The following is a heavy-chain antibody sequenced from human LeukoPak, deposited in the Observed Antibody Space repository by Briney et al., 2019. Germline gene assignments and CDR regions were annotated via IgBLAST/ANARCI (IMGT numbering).Heavy chain of an antibody. J-gene: IGHJ4*02. D-gene: IGHD2-21*02. CDR3: AKLGVVVTLSPYYFDY. Sequence: GGSLRLSCAASGFTFSSYSMNWVRQAPGKGLEWVSSISSSSSYIYYADSVKGRFTISRDNSKNTLYLQMNSLRAEDTAVYYCAKLGVVVTLSPYYFDYWGQGTLVTVSS. CDR1: GFTFSSYS. V-gene: IGHV3-21*04. CDR2: ISSSSSYI.